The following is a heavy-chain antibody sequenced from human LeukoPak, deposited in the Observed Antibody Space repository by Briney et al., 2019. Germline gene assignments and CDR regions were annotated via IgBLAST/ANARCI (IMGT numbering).Heavy chain of an antibody. CDR3: AKDSPYYYDSSGYSDY. J-gene: IGHJ4*02. CDR2: ISHTGSLI. Sequence: GGSLRLSCAASGFTSNPSELNWVRQAPGKGLEWISYISHTGSLIYYADSVKGRFTISRDNTKNLLYLQMNSLRAEDTAVYYCAKDSPYYYDSSGYSDYWGQGTLVTVSS. CDR1: GFTSNPSE. V-gene: IGHV3-48*03. D-gene: IGHD3-22*01.